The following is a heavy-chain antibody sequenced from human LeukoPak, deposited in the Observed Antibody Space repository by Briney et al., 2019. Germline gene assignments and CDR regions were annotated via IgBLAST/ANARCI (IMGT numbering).Heavy chain of an antibody. J-gene: IGHJ5*02. CDR2: ISSSSSYT. CDR3: ARHGPRDYGGNSGEWFDP. Sequence: AGTLRLSCAASGGTFSDYYMSWIRQAPGKGLEWVSYISSSSSYTNYADSVKGRFTISRDNATNSLYLQMSSLTAEDTAVYYCARHGPRDYGGNSGEWFDPWGQGTLVTVSS. CDR1: GGTFSDYY. D-gene: IGHD4-23*01. V-gene: IGHV3-11*06.